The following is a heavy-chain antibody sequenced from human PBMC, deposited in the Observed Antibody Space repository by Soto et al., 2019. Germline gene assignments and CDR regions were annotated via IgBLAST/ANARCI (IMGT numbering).Heavy chain of an antibody. J-gene: IGHJ5*02. CDR1: GFTFSTYV. D-gene: IGHD6-19*01. CDR3: WLRSISCDL. Sequence: EVQLVESGGGLVQPGGSLRLSCAASGFTFSTYVMIWVRQAPGKGLEWVSGIGGSGGSTYYADCVKGRFTIFRDNSKKTVYVPMISRRAGDTGVDYCWLRSISCDLWGQGTPVTVSS. V-gene: IGHV3-23*04. CDR2: IGGSGGST.